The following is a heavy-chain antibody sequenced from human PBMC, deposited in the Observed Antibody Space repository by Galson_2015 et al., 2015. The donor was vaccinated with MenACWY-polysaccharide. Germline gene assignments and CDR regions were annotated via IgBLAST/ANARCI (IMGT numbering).Heavy chain of an antibody. V-gene: IGHV4-61*02. Sequence: TLSLTCTVSGGSISSGSYYWSWIRQPAGKGLEWIGRIYTSGSTNYNPSLKSRVTISVDTSKNQSSLKLSSVTAADTAVYYCARDLPSYDSSGYWRLGAFDIWGQGTMVTVSS. CDR1: GGSISSGSYY. CDR2: IYTSGST. D-gene: IGHD3-22*01. J-gene: IGHJ3*02. CDR3: ARDLPSYDSSGYWRLGAFDI.